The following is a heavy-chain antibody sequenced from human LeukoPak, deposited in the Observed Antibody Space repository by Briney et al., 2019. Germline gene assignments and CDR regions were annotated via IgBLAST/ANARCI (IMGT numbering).Heavy chain of an antibody. J-gene: IGHJ5*02. Sequence: GASVKVSCKASGGTFSSYAISWVRQAPGQGLEWMGGIIPIFGTANYAQKFQGRVTITADESTSTAYMELSSLRSEDTAVYYCARASSSSTPPYNWFDPWGQGTLVTVSS. D-gene: IGHD6-6*01. V-gene: IGHV1-69*13. CDR3: ARASSSSTPPYNWFDP. CDR1: GGTFSSYA. CDR2: IIPIFGTA.